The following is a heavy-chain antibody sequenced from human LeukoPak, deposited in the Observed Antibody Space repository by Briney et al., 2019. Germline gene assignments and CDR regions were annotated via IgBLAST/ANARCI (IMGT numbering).Heavy chain of an antibody. Sequence: GGSLRLSCAASGFTFSSYGMHWVRQAPGKGREWVAGIWYDGSNKYYADSVKGRFTISRDNSKNTLYLQMNSLRAEDTAVYYCARDLRYAIFGVVIPTYYYGMDVWGQGTTVTVSS. D-gene: IGHD3-3*01. V-gene: IGHV3-33*01. CDR3: ARDLRYAIFGVVIPTYYYGMDV. J-gene: IGHJ6*02. CDR2: IWYDGSNK. CDR1: GFTFSSYG.